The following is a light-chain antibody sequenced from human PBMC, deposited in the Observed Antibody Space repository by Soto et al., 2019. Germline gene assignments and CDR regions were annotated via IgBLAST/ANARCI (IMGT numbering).Light chain of an antibody. J-gene: IGLJ1*01. Sequence: QSALTQPRSVSGSPGQAVTFSCTGTNSDVGGYNYVSWYQQHPDKAPKLIIYDVSKRPSGVPDRFSGSKSGNTASLTISGLQDEDEADYFCSSFAGSYTHVFGTGTKVTVL. CDR1: NSDVGGYNY. CDR2: DVS. CDR3: SSFAGSYTHV. V-gene: IGLV2-11*01.